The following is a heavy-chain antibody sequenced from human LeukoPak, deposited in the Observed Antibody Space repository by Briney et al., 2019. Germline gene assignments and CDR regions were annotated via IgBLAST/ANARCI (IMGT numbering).Heavy chain of an antibody. CDR3: ARESYDILTGPFGP. D-gene: IGHD3-9*01. CDR1: GGPVSSGGYS. V-gene: IGHV4-30-2*01. CDR2: IYRVGST. J-gene: IGHJ5*02. Sequence: PSETLSLTCAVSGGPVSSGGYSWTWIRQPPGKGLEWIGHIYRVGSTNYNPSVKSRVTISVDKSKNQFSLKLSSVTAADTAVYYCARESYDILTGPFGPWGQGTLVTVSS.